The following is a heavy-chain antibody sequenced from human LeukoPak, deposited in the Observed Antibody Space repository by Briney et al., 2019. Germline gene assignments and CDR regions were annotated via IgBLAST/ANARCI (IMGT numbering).Heavy chain of an antibody. D-gene: IGHD3-9*01. CDR1: GASISSAGYY. Sequence: SETLSLTCSVSGASISSAGYYWSWIRQPPGKGLEWIGHIYHSGDTYYNSSLKNRVTISVDKSKNQFSLRLSSVTAADTAVYYCATYTLDWLLLWGQGTLVTVSS. V-gene: IGHV4-30-2*01. CDR2: IYHSGDT. J-gene: IGHJ4*02. CDR3: ATYTLDWLLL.